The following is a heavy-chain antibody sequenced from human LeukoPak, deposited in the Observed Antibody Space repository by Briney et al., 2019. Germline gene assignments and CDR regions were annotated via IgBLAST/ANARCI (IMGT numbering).Heavy chain of an antibody. V-gene: IGHV1-18*01. CDR2: INVYNGKT. D-gene: IGHD6-13*01. Sequence: ASAKVSCKISDHTFSSDGFTWVRQAPGKGLEWMGWINVYNGKTDYAHKFQGRVTMTTDTSTNTAYMDLRSLRSDDTAMYYCANRGQQLYDYWGQGTLVTVSS. J-gene: IGHJ4*02. CDR1: DHTFSSDG. CDR3: ANRGQQLYDY.